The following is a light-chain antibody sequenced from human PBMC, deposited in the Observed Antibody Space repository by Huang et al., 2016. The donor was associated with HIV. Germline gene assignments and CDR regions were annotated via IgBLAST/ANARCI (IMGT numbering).Light chain of an antibody. CDR3: QQYDNGPIA. Sequence: EIVMTQSPATLSVSPGERATLSCRASQSVSSNLAWYQQKHGQAPRRLIYGASTRVTGVPARCSGSGSGTEFTLTISSLQSEDFAVYYCQQYDNGPIAFGQGTRLEI. CDR1: QSVSSN. CDR2: GAS. J-gene: IGKJ5*01. V-gene: IGKV3-15*01.